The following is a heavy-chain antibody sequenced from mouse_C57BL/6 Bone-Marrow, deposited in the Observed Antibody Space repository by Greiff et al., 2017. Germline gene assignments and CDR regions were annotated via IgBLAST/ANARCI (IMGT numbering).Heavy chain of an antibody. V-gene: IGHV2-2*01. Sequence: QVQLKESGPGLVQPSQSLSITCTVSGFSLTSYGVHWVRQSPGKGLEWLGVIWSGGSTDYNAAFISRLSISKDNSKSQVFFKMNSLQADDTAIYYCARKKGNGYEGFAYWGQGTLVTVSA. D-gene: IGHD2-2*01. CDR2: IWSGGST. J-gene: IGHJ3*01. CDR3: ARKKGNGYEGFAY. CDR1: GFSLTSYG.